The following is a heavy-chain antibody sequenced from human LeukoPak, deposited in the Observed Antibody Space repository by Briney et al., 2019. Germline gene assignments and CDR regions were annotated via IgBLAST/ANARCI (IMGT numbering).Heavy chain of an antibody. V-gene: IGHV4-4*02. D-gene: IGHD6-13*01. Sequence: SGTLSLTCAVSGGSISSSNWWSWVRQPPGKGLEWIGEIYHSGSTNYNPSLKSRITTSVDTSKNQFSLNLSSVTAADTALYYCARISTIWYYAFDIWGQGTMVTVSS. J-gene: IGHJ3*02. CDR2: IYHSGST. CDR1: GGSISSSNW. CDR3: ARISTIWYYAFDI.